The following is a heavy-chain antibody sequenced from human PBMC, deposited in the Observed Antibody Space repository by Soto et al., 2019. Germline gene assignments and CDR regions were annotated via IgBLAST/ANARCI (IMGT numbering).Heavy chain of an antibody. D-gene: IGHD5-12*01. J-gene: IGHJ4*02. Sequence: SVKVSCKASGGTFSSCAISWVRQAPGQGLEWMGGIIPIFGTANYAQKFQGRVTITADESTSTAYMELSSLRSEDTAVYYCARDLRKFTSGGENFDYWGQGTLVTVSS. CDR1: GGTFSSCA. CDR3: ARDLRKFTSGGENFDY. V-gene: IGHV1-69*13. CDR2: IIPIFGTA.